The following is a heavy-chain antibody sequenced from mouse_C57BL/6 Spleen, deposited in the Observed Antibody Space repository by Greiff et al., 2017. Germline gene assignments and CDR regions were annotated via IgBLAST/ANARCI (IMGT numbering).Heavy chain of an antibody. CDR2: ISDGGSYT. CDR3: ARDRGAMVTTKDYWYFDV. D-gene: IGHD2-2*01. V-gene: IGHV5-4*01. Sequence: EVMLVESGGGLVKPGGSLKLSCAASGFTFSSYAMSWVRQTPEKRLEWVATISDGGSYTYYPDTVKGRFTISRDNAKNNLYLQMSHLKSEDTAMYYCARDRGAMVTTKDYWYFDVWGTGTTVTVSS. CDR1: GFTFSSYA. J-gene: IGHJ1*03.